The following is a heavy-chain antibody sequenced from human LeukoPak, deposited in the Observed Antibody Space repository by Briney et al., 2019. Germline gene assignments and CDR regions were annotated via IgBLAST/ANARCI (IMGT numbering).Heavy chain of an antibody. CDR2: ISSSGSTI. D-gene: IGHD5-12*01. CDR3: ARERGDGYDSCGMDV. Sequence: GGSLRLSCAASGFTFSSYEMNWVRQAPGKGLEWVSYISSSGSTIYYADSVKGRFTISRDNAKNSLYLQMNSLRAEDTAVYYCARERGDGYDSCGMDVWGQGTTVTVSS. J-gene: IGHJ6*02. CDR1: GFTFSSYE. V-gene: IGHV3-48*03.